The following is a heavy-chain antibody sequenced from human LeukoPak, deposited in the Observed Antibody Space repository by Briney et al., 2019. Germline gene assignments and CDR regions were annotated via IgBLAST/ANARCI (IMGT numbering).Heavy chain of an antibody. CDR1: GYTLTELS. CDR3: ATAFSRYSYGYGGWYYFDY. J-gene: IGHJ4*02. D-gene: IGHD5-18*01. CDR2: FDPEDGET. Sequence: ASVTVSCKVSGYTLTELSMHWVRQAPGKGLEWMGGFDPEDGETIYAQKFQGRVTMTEDTSTDTAYMELSSLRSEDTAVYYCATAFSRYSYGYGGWYYFDYWGQGTLVTVSS. V-gene: IGHV1-24*01.